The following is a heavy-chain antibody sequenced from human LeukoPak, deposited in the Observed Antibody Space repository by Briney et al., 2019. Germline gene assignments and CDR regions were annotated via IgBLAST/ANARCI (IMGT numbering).Heavy chain of an antibody. CDR2: IKPDGSEK. D-gene: IGHD3-3*01. CDR1: GFTFSSYR. CDR3: ARDYDFWSGYYRFDP. J-gene: IGHJ5*02. V-gene: IGHV3-7*01. Sequence: GGSLRLSCAASGFTFSSYRMSWVRQAPGKGLEWVANIKPDGSEKNYVDSVKGRFTISRDNAKNSLYLQMNSLRVEDTAVYYCARDYDFWSGYYRFDPWGQGTLVTVSS.